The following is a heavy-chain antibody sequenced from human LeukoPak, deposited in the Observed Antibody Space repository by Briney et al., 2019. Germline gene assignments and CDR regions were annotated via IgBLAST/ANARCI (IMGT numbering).Heavy chain of an antibody. CDR2: IYYSGST. J-gene: IGHJ4*02. Sequence: PSETLSLTCTVSGGSISSSSYYWGWIRQPPGKGLEWIGSIYYSGSTYYNPSLKSRVTISVDTSKNQFSLKLSSVTAADTAVYYCARLEGIAAAGPFDYWGQRTLVTVSS. CDR3: ARLEGIAAAGPFDY. CDR1: GGSISSSSYY. V-gene: IGHV4-39*01. D-gene: IGHD6-13*01.